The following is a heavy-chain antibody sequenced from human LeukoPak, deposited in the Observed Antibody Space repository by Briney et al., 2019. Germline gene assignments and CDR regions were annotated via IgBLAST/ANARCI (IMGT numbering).Heavy chain of an antibody. CDR3: ARPGGSYYSDAFDI. D-gene: IGHD1-26*01. CDR1: GGSISSSSYH. V-gene: IGHV4-39*01. Sequence: SSETLSLTCTVSGGSISSSSYHWGWIRQPPGKELEWIGSIYYSGSTYYNPSLKSRVTISVDTSKNQFSLKLSSVTAADTAVYYCARPGGSYYSDAFDIWGQGTMVTVSS. J-gene: IGHJ3*02. CDR2: IYYSGST.